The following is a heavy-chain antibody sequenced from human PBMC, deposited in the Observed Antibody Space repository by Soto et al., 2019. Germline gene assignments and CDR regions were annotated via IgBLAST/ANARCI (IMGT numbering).Heavy chain of an antibody. V-gene: IGHV1-46*01. CDR3: ARDLPKTYYYDSSGYYGP. Sequence: QVQLVQSGAEVKKPGASVKVSCKASGYTFTSYYMHWVRQAPGQGLEWMGIINPSGGSTSYAQKFQGRVTMTRDTSTSTVYMELSSLRSEDTAVYYCARDLPKTYYYDSSGYYGPWGQGTLVTVSS. CDR2: INPSGGST. J-gene: IGHJ5*02. CDR1: GYTFTSYY. D-gene: IGHD3-22*01.